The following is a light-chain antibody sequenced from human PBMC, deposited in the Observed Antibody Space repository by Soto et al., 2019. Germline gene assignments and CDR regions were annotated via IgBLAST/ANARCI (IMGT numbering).Light chain of an antibody. J-gene: IGLJ3*02. V-gene: IGLV1-44*01. CDR3: AAWDDSLSGFV. CDR1: SSNIGSNT. Sequence: QSVLTQPPSASGTPGQRVTISCSGSSSNIGSNTVNWYQQLPGTAPKLLIYSNGQRPSGVPDRFSGSKSGTSASLAISGLQSEDEADYYCAAWDDSLSGFVFGGGTKLTVL. CDR2: SNG.